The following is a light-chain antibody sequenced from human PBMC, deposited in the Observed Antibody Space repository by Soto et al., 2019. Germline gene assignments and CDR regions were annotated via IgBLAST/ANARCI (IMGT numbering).Light chain of an antibody. CDR1: QSVSSSF. CDR2: AAS. CDR3: QQHRSSPPGYS. J-gene: IGKJ2*01. Sequence: EIVLTQSPGTLSLSPGDRATLSCRASQSVSSSFLAWYQQKPGQTPRLLIYAASSRATGIPDRFSGSGSGTDFTRTIDRLEPGDFAVYYCQQHRSSPPGYSFGQGTRLEIK. V-gene: IGKV3-20*01.